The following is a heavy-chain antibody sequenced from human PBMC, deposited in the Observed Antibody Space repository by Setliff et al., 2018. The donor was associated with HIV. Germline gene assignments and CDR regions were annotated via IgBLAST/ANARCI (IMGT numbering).Heavy chain of an antibody. V-gene: IGHV4-38-2*01. CDR2: INHSGST. D-gene: IGHD3-3*01. J-gene: IGHJ4*02. CDR3: ARHVDYYNFWSGYRY. CDR1: GYSISRRCY. Sequence: SETLSLTCAVSGYSISRRCYWGWIRQHPGKGLEWIGSINHSGSTYYNPSLKSRVTISVDTSKNQFSLKRSSVTAADTAVYYCARHVDYYNFWSGYRYWGQGTLVTVSS.